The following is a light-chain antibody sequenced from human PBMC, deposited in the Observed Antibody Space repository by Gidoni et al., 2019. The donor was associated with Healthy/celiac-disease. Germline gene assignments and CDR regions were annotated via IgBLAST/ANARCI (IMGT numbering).Light chain of an antibody. Sequence: DIQMTQSPSSLSASVGDRVTITSRASQSISSYLNWYQQKPGKAPKRLIYAASSLQSGVPSRFSGSGSGKDFTLTISSLQPEECATYYCQQSYSTPRTFGQGTKVEIK. J-gene: IGKJ1*01. CDR1: QSISSY. CDR2: AAS. CDR3: QQSYSTPRT. V-gene: IGKV1-39*01.